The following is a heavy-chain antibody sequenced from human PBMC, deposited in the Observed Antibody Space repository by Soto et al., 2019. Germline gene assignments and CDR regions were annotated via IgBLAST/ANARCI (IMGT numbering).Heavy chain of an antibody. V-gene: IGHV3-30*03. D-gene: IGHD3-3*02. CDR2: ISYDGSNK. J-gene: IGHJ6*02. CDR3: ATGKPFWSGYYSRRDL. CDR1: GFTFSSYG. Sequence: PGGSLRLSCAASGFTFSSYGMHWVRQAPGKGLEWVAVISYDGSNKYYADSVKGRFTISRDNSKNTLYLQMNSLRAEDTAVYYCATGKPFWSGYYSRRDLWGQGTTGTVS.